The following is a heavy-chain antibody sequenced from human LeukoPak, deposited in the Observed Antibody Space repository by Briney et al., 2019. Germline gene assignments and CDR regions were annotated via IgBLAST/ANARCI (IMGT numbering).Heavy chain of an antibody. D-gene: IGHD1-26*01. CDR1: GGSISSSSYY. Sequence: SETLSLTCTVSGGSISSSSYYWGWIRQPPGKGLEWIGSIYYSGSTYYNPSLKSRVTISVDTSKNQFSLKLSSVTAADTAVYYCARGYSGSHDYWGQRTLVTVSS. V-gene: IGHV4-39*01. CDR3: ARGYSGSHDY. J-gene: IGHJ4*02. CDR2: IYYSGST.